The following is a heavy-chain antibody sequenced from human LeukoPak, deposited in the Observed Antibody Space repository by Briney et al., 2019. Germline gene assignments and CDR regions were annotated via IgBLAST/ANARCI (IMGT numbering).Heavy chain of an antibody. D-gene: IGHD2-2*01. Sequence: PSETLALTCTISGGSISSYYWNWIRQPPGKGLEWIGYVYYNGNTNDNPSLKSRVTISVDTSKNQFSLKLSSVTAADTAVYYCARDMGYCSSTSCYGAFDIWGQGTMVTVSS. CDR2: VYYNGNT. V-gene: IGHV4-59*01. CDR1: GGSISSYY. CDR3: ARDMGYCSSTSCYGAFDI. J-gene: IGHJ3*02.